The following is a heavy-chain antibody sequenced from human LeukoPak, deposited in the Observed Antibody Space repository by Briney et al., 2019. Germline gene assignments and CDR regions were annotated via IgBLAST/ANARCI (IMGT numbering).Heavy chain of an antibody. CDR2: ISPSGAST. Sequence: ASVKVSCKASGYTFTRYYMHWVRQAPGQGLEWMGIISPSGASTSYAQKFQGRVTMTRDTSTSTVYMELSSLRSEDTAVYYCAREQGISSGWYVGSDYYYMDVWGKGTTVTVSS. D-gene: IGHD6-19*01. V-gene: IGHV1-46*01. J-gene: IGHJ6*03. CDR1: GYTFTRYY. CDR3: AREQGISSGWYVGSDYYYMDV.